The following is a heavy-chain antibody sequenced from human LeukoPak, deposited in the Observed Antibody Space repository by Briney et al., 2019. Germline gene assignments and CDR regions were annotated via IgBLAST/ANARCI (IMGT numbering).Heavy chain of an antibody. J-gene: IGHJ4*02. CDR1: GFGVSTDH. CDR3: ARVWELSYDY. V-gene: IGHV3-53*01. D-gene: IGHD3-16*02. CDR2: IYNDGST. Sequence: PGGSLRLSCAASGFGVSTDHMSWVRQAPGKGLEWVSVIYNDGSTYYADTVKGRFTISRDNSKNTVDLLVNSLRAEDTAVYYCARVWELSYDYWGQGTLVTVSS.